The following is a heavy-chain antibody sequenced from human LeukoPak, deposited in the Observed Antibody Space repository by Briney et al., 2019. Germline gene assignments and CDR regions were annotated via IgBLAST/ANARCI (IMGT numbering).Heavy chain of an antibody. V-gene: IGHV3-23*01. CDR2: ISGSGVST. CDR1: EFTFNSYA. D-gene: IGHD5-18*01. CDR3: AKDQGNTYGLPNYLDY. Sequence: PGGSLRLSCAASEFTFNSYAMSWVRQAPGKGLEWVSTISGSGVSTYYADSVKGRFTISRDNSKNTLYLQMSSLRAEDTAVYYCAKDQGNTYGLPNYLDYWGQGTPVTVSS. J-gene: IGHJ4*02.